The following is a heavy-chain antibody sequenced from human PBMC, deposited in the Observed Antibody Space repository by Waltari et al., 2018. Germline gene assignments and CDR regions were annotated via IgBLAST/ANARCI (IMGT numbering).Heavy chain of an antibody. CDR1: GGSISSHY. Sequence: QVQLQESGPGLVKPSETLSLTCTVSGGSISSHYWSWIRQPPGKGLEWIGYIYYSGSTNYNPSLKSRVTISVDTSKNQFSLKLSSVTAADTAVYYCARSKFDFGVVTGFDYWGQGTLVTVSS. CDR3: ARSKFDFGVVTGFDY. D-gene: IGHD3-3*01. CDR2: IYYSGST. J-gene: IGHJ4*02. V-gene: IGHV4-59*11.